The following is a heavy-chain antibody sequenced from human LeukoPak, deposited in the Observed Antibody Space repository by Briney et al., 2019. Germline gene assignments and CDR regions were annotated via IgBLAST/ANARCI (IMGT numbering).Heavy chain of an antibody. Sequence: GGSLRLSCAVSGFTDSSTYMSWVRQAPGKGLEWVSVIYSGGSTYYADSVKGRFTISRDNSKNTLYLQMNSLRAEDTAVYYCAKAIRDWYFYLWGRGTLVTVSS. V-gene: IGHV3-53*01. CDR3: AKAIRDWYFYL. D-gene: IGHD3-10*01. J-gene: IGHJ2*01. CDR2: IYSGGST. CDR1: GFTDSSTY.